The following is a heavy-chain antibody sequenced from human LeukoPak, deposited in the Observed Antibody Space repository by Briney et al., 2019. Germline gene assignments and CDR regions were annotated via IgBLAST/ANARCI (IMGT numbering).Heavy chain of an antibody. CDR2: ISGNGGKI. Sequence: GGSLRLSCAASEFTFSNYAMASVRQAPGEGLEWVSGISGNGGKINYADSVKGRFTISRDNSKNTLYLQMNSLRGEDTAVYFCAKRDYYDSSGYAPLFDYWGQGTLVTVSP. D-gene: IGHD3-22*01. V-gene: IGHV3-23*01. CDR3: AKRDYYDSSGYAPLFDY. CDR1: EFTFSNYA. J-gene: IGHJ4*02.